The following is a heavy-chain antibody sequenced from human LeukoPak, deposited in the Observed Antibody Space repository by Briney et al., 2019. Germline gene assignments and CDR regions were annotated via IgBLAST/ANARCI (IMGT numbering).Heavy chain of an antibody. D-gene: IGHD1-26*01. Sequence: GGSLRLSCAASGFIFSDYGMNWVRQAPGKGLEWVAFIRHDGSNSFYGDFVKGRVTISRDNSKNTLYLQMNSLRAGDTAVYYCARGGSYLSAFDIWGQGTMVTVSS. J-gene: IGHJ3*02. CDR3: ARGGSYLSAFDI. CDR2: IRHDGSNS. V-gene: IGHV3-30*02. CDR1: GFIFSDYG.